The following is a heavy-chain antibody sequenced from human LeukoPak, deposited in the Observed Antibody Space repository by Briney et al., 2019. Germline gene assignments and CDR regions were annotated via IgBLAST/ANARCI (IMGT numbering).Heavy chain of an antibody. CDR3: ARGREWEPKVFDY. V-gene: IGHV4-61*08. CDR1: GGSISSGDFY. CDR2: IYYSGST. D-gene: IGHD1-26*01. J-gene: IGHJ4*02. Sequence: SQTLSLTCTVSGGSISSGDFYWSWIRQHPGKGLEWIGYIYYSGSTNYNPSLKSRVTISVDTSKNQFSLKLSSVTAADTAVYYCARGREWEPKVFDYWGQGTLVTVSS.